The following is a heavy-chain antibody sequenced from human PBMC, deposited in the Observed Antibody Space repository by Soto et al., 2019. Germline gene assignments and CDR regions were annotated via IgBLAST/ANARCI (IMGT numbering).Heavy chain of an antibody. J-gene: IGHJ2*01. CDR3: TREEYCTGGTCYRYFGL. CDR1: GYTFTAYH. V-gene: IGHV1-3*01. CDR2: INPDNGNT. D-gene: IGHD2-15*01. Sequence: QAQLVQPGAEVKKPGASVRVSCTTSGYTFTAYHIHWLRQAPGQRLEWLGWINPDNGNTKYSQNFWGRVTITRDTSASTAHMELSSLRPEDTAIYYCTREEYCTGGTCYRYFGLWGRGTLVTVSS.